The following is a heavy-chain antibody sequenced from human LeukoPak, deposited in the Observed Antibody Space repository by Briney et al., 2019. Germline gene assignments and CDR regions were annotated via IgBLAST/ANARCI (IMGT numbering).Heavy chain of an antibody. J-gene: IGHJ4*02. CDR3: AKGQQWLVEGLEFDY. Sequence: GGSLRLSCAASGFTFSSYAMSWVRQAPGKGLEWVSAISGSGGSTYYADSVKGRFTISRDNSKNTLYLQMNSLRAEDTAVYYCAKGQQWLVEGLEFDYWGQGTLVTVSS. CDR2: ISGSGGST. CDR1: GFTFSSYA. V-gene: IGHV3-23*01. D-gene: IGHD6-19*01.